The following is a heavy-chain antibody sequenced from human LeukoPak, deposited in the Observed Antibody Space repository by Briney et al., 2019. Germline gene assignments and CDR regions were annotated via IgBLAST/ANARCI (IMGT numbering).Heavy chain of an antibody. Sequence: ASVKVSCKASGYTFTSYGISWVRQAPGQGLEWMGWISAYNGNTNYARKLQGRVTMTTDTSTSTAYMELRSLRSDDTAVYYCAREVRDDFWSGYYTDWYYYYGMDVWGQGTTVTVSS. CDR1: GYTFTSYG. V-gene: IGHV1-18*01. D-gene: IGHD3-3*01. CDR2: ISAYNGNT. J-gene: IGHJ6*02. CDR3: AREVRDDFWSGYYTDWYYYYGMDV.